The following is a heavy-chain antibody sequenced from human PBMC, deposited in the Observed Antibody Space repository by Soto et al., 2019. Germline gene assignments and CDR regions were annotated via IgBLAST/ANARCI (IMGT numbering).Heavy chain of an antibody. CDR3: AKDLGYSYGGFFDY. CDR1: GFIFSNYG. Sequence: HPGGSLRLSCAASGFIFSNYGMHWVRQAPGKGLEWVAVVSSAGSTKYYADSVKGRFTISRDNSKNTVFLQMNSLRAEDTAVYYCAKDLGYSYGGFFDYWGQGTLVTVSS. V-gene: IGHV3-30*18. CDR2: VSSAGSTK. D-gene: IGHD5-18*01. J-gene: IGHJ4*02.